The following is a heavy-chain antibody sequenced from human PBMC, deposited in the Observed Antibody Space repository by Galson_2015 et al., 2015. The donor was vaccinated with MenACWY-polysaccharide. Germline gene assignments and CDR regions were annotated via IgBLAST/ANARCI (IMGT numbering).Heavy chain of an antibody. Sequence: TCTVSGGSLTSGHYYWTWIRPPAGTGLAWIGHIYTSGSTKYNPSLKSRVTISVDTSKNQFSLKLSSVTAADTAVYYCARELGYWGQGTLVTVSS. CDR1: GGSLTSGHYY. CDR2: IYTSGST. D-gene: IGHD3-16*01. V-gene: IGHV4-61*09. J-gene: IGHJ4*02. CDR3: ARELGY.